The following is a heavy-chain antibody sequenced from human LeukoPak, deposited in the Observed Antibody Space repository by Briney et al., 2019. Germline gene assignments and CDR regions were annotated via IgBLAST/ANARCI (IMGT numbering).Heavy chain of an antibody. CDR2: INLNSGGT. D-gene: IGHD2-15*01. J-gene: IGHJ4*02. CDR3: ARAGGYCGRISCPYYFDY. V-gene: IGHV1-2*02. Sequence: ASVKVSCKTSGYTFTDFYMHWVRQAPGQGLEWMGWINLNSGGTNFAQKFQGRVSMTRNTSISTAYMELSSLRSEDTAVYYCARAGGYCGRISCPYYFDYWGQGSLVAVSS. CDR1: GYTFTDFY.